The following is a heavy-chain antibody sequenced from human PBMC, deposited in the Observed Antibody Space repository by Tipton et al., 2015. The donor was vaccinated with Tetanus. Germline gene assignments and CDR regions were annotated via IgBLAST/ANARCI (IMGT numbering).Heavy chain of an antibody. Sequence: SLRLSCAASGFTFSSYAMSWVRQAPGKGLEWVSAISGSGGSTYYADSVKGRFTISRDNSKNTLYLQMNSLRAEDTAVYYCARARGVAVAGGAYWGQGTLVTVSS. CDR2: ISGSGGST. J-gene: IGHJ4*02. CDR3: ARARGVAVAGGAY. D-gene: IGHD6-19*01. V-gene: IGHV3-23*01. CDR1: GFTFSSYA.